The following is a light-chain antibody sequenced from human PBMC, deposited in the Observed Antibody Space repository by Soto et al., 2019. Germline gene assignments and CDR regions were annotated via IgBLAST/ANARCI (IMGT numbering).Light chain of an antibody. CDR3: QEYGTSFTWT. Sequence: DIQMTQSPSTLSGSVGDRVTITCRASQTISSWLAWYQQKPGKAPKVLMHRASNLENGVPSRFSGSGSGTEFTLTISSLQPEDFATYFCQEYGTSFTWTFGQRTMVDI. CDR1: QTISSW. V-gene: IGKV1-5*03. CDR2: RAS. J-gene: IGKJ1*01.